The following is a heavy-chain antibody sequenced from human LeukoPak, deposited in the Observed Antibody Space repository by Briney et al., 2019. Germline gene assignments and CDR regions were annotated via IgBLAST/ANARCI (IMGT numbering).Heavy chain of an antibody. CDR3: ARDTDYYDSSGYYGVY. D-gene: IGHD3-22*01. Sequence: PSETLSLTCTVSGGSVSSGSYYWSWIRQPPGKGLEWIGYIYYSGSTNYNPSLKSRVTISVDTSKNQFSLKLSSVTAADTAVYYCARDTDYYDSSGYYGVYWGQGTLVTVSS. CDR2: IYYSGST. V-gene: IGHV4-61*01. J-gene: IGHJ4*02. CDR1: GGSVSSGSYY.